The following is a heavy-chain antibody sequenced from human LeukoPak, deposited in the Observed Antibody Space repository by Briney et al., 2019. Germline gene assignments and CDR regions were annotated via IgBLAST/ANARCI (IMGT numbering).Heavy chain of an antibody. CDR2: IYYSGST. D-gene: IGHD6-13*01. V-gene: IGHV4-59*01. Sequence: SETLSLTCTVSGGSISSYYWSWIRKPPGKGLEWIGYIYYSGSTTYNPSLKSRVTISVDTSMNQFSLKLSSVTAADTAVYYCARVTSAAGWFDPWGQGTLVTVSS. CDR1: GGSISSYY. J-gene: IGHJ5*02. CDR3: ARVTSAAGWFDP.